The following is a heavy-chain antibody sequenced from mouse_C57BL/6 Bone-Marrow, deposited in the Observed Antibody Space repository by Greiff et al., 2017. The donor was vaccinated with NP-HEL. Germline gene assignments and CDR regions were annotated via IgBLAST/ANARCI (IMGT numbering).Heavy chain of an antibody. CDR2: IYPGSGST. CDR3: ARWRYAMDY. J-gene: IGHJ4*01. CDR1: GYTFTSYW. V-gene: IGHV1-55*01. Sequence: QVQLQQPGAELVKPGASVKMSCKASGYTFTSYWITWVKQRPGQGLEWIGDIYPGSGSTNYNEKFKGKATLTADKSSSTAYMELRSLTSEDSAVYFCARWRYAMDYWGQGTSVTVSS.